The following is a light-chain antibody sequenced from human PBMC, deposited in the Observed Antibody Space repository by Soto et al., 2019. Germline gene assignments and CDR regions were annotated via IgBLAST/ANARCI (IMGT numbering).Light chain of an antibody. CDR2: GVD. CDR1: SSDVGSYNY. J-gene: IGLJ3*02. V-gene: IGLV2-14*01. Sequence: QSALTQPASVSGSPGQSIAISCTGTSSDVGSYNYVSWYQQHPGKAPTLMIYGVDNRPSGVSNRFSGSKSGNTASLTISGLQAEDEADYYCTSLTTSDSWVFGGGTKLTVL. CDR3: TSLTTSDSWV.